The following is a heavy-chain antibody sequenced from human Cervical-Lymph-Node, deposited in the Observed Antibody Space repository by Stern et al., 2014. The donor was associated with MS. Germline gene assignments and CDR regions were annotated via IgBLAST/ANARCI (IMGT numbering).Heavy chain of an antibody. V-gene: IGHV1-3*01. CDR1: GYNFIDHA. D-gene: IGHD4-11*01. Sequence: QVQLVQSGAEVTKPGASMTISCKTSGYNFIDHAIHWVRQAPGQRLEWMGWINGGPGTTKYSQKFQGRVSFTRDKAASAAYMDLSSLSPDDTAVYYCARQPDYSDFLDFWGQGTLVTVSS. CDR2: INGGPGTT. CDR3: ARQPDYSDFLDF. J-gene: IGHJ4*02.